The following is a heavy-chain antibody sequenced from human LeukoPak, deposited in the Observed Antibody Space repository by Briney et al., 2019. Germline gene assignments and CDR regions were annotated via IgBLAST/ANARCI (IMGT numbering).Heavy chain of an antibody. CDR2: ISGSGGTT. D-gene: IGHD4-17*01. J-gene: IGHJ4*02. CDR1: GFTFSSYA. V-gene: IGHV3-23*01. CDR3: AKPGAGADYGDRFDY. Sequence: GGSLRLSCAASGFTFSSYAMTCVRQAPGKGLEWVSTISGSGGTTYYADSVKGRFTISRDNSKNTLYLRMNSLRADDTAVYYCAKPGAGADYGDRFDYWGQGTLVTVSS.